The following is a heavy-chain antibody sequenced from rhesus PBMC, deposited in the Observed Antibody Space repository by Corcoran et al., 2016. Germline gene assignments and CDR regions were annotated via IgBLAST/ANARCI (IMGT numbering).Heavy chain of an antibody. D-gene: IGHD4-23*01. V-gene: IGHV3S42*01. CDR1: GCTFSNYW. CDR2: INSVGGST. J-gene: IGHJ4*01. CDR3: AKEPEYTNWGYYFDY. Sequence: EVQLVESGGGLAKPGGSLRLSCAASGCTFSNYWMNWFGQTPGKGLVWISAINSVGGSTYYADFLKGRFNISRDKSKNTLSLQMNSLRAEDTAVYYCAKEPEYTNWGYYFDYWGQGVLVTVSS.